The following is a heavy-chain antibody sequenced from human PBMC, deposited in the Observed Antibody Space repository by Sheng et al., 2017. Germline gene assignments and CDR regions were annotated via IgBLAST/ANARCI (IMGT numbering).Heavy chain of an antibody. D-gene: IGHD3-3*01. J-gene: IGHJ6*03. CDR3: AKDGKSGRVLRFLEWPHGYYMDV. CDR2: IRYDGSNK. CDR1: GFTFSSYG. Sequence: QVQLVESGGGVVQPGGSLRLSCAASGFTFSSYGMHWVRQAPGKGLEWVAFIRYDGSNKYYADSVKGRFTISRDNSKNTLYLQMNSLRAEDTAVYYCAKDGKSGRVLRFLEWPHGYYMDVWGKGTTVTVSS. V-gene: IGHV3-30*02.